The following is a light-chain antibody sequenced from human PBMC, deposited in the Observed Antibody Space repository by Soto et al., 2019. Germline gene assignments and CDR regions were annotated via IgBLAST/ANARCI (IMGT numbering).Light chain of an antibody. J-gene: IGKJ5*01. CDR1: QDISNY. CDR2: GSS. CDR3: QQFDNFLRAIT. V-gene: IGKV1-33*01. Sequence: DIQMTQSPSSLSASVGDRVTITCQASQDISNYLNWYQQKPGKAPKLLIYGSSNLETGVPSRFSGSGSGTDFTFTISSLQPEDIATYYCQQFDNFLRAITFGQGTRLEIK.